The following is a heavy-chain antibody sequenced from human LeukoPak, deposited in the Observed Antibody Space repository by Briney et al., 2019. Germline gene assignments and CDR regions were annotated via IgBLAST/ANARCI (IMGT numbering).Heavy chain of an antibody. D-gene: IGHD3-22*01. CDR3: ARYYYDSSGYFDYGVAFDI. J-gene: IGHJ3*02. Sequence: GGSLRLSCAASGFTFSSYAMHWVRQAPGKGLEWVAVISYDGSNKYYADSVKGRFTISRDNSKNTLYLQMNSLRAEDTAVYYCARYYYDSSGYFDYGVAFDIWGQGTMVTVSS. CDR1: GFTFSSYA. CDR2: ISYDGSNK. V-gene: IGHV3-30*01.